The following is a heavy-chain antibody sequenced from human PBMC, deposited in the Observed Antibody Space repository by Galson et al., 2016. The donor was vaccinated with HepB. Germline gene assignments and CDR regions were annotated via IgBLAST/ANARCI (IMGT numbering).Heavy chain of an antibody. D-gene: IGHD3-10*01. CDR3: ARVLGELRWFDP. J-gene: IGHJ5*02. Sequence: SVKVSCKASGYTFTSRGISWVRQAPGQGLEWMGWISIYNAYTEYAQKFQGRVTMTADTSTGTAYMELRSLRSDDRAVYYCARVLGELRWFDPWGQGTLVTVSS. V-gene: IGHV1-18*01. CDR1: GYTFTSRG. CDR2: ISIYNAYT.